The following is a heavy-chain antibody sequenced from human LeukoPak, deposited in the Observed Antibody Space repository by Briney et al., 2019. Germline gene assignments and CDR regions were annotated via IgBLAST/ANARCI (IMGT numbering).Heavy chain of an antibody. CDR3: AKFAGQGIAAARGVDY. Sequence: GGSLRLSCAASGFTFSSHGMHRVRQAPGKGLEWVAFIRYDGSNKYYADSVKGRFTISRDNSKNTLYLQMNSLRAEDTAVYYCAKFAGQGIAAARGVDYWGQGTLVTVSS. CDR2: IRYDGSNK. D-gene: IGHD6-13*01. CDR1: GFTFSSHG. V-gene: IGHV3-30*02. J-gene: IGHJ4*02.